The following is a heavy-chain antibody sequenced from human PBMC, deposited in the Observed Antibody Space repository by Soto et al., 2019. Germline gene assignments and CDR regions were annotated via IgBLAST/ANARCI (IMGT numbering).Heavy chain of an antibody. CDR1: CYTLTSYG. J-gene: IGHJ4*02. Sequence: GASVKVSCKASCYTLTSYGISWVRQAPGQGLEWMGWISAYNGNTNYAQKLQGRVTMTTDTSTSTAYMELRSLRSDDTAVYYCARIPMRCSGGSCYSDLDYWGQGTLVTVSS. CDR2: ISAYNGNT. D-gene: IGHD2-15*01. V-gene: IGHV1-18*01. CDR3: ARIPMRCSGGSCYSDLDY.